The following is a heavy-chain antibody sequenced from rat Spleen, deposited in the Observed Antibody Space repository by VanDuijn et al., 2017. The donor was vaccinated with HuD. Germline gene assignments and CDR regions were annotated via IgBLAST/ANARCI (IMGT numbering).Heavy chain of an antibody. CDR2: INYDGSST. V-gene: IGHV5-29*01. CDR3: VRSVFDY. Sequence: EVQLVESDGGLVQPGRSLKLSCAASGFTFSDYYMAWVRQAPTKGLEWVATINYDGSSTYYRDSVKGRFTISRDNANSILYLQMDRLRSEDTATYYCVRSVFDYWGHGVMVTVSS. CDR1: GFTFSDYY. J-gene: IGHJ2*01.